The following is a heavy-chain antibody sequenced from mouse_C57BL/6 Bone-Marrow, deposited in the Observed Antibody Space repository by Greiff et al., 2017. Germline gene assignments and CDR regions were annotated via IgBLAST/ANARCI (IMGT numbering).Heavy chain of an antibody. J-gene: IGHJ2*01. CDR1: GFTFSDYY. CDR3: ARGSDGYYSYFDY. D-gene: IGHD2-3*01. V-gene: IGHV5-16*01. Sequence: DVKLVESEGGLVQPGSSMKLSCTASGFTFSDYYMAWVRQVPEKGLEWVANINYDGSSTYYLDSLKSRFIISRDNAKNILYLQMSSLKSEDTATYYCARGSDGYYSYFDYWGQGTTLTVSS. CDR2: INYDGSST.